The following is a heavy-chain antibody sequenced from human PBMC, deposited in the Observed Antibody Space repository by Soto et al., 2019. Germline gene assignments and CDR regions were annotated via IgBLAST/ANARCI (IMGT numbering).Heavy chain of an antibody. CDR2: IYYIGST. CDR3: ARQIGRGSWSFDN. D-gene: IGHD2-15*01. V-gene: IGHV4-39*01. Sequence: SETLSLTCTVSGGSISSSSYYWGWIRQPPGKGLEWIGSIYYIGSTYYNPSLSSRVTISVDTSENQFSLNLNSVTAADTAVYYCARQIGRGSWSFDNWGQGTLVTVSS. CDR1: GGSISSSSYY. J-gene: IGHJ4*02.